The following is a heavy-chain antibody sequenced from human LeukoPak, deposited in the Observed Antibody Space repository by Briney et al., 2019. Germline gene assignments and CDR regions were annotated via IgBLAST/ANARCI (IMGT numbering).Heavy chain of an antibody. D-gene: IGHD2-15*01. Sequence: ASVKVSCKASGYTFTSYYMHWVRQAPGQGLEWMGIINPSGGSTSYAQKLQGRVTMTRDTSTSTVYMELSSLRSEDTAVYYCAGEDCSGGSCYGYWGQGTLVTVSS. CDR1: GYTFTSYY. J-gene: IGHJ4*02. CDR2: INPSGGST. V-gene: IGHV1-46*01. CDR3: AGEDCSGGSCYGY.